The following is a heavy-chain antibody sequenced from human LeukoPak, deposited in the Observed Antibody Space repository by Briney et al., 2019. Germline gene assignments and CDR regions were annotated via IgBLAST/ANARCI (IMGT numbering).Heavy chain of an antibody. D-gene: IGHD3-22*01. J-gene: IGHJ5*02. V-gene: IGHV3-48*02. CDR3: ARGDSSGYGPDH. CDR2: ISSSSSTI. CDR1: GFTFSSFW. Sequence: GGSLRLSCAASGFTFSSFWMHWVRQAPGKGLEWVSYISSSSSTIYYADSVKGRFTISRDNAKNSLYLQMNSLRDEDTAVYYCARGDSSGYGPDHWGQGTLVTVSS.